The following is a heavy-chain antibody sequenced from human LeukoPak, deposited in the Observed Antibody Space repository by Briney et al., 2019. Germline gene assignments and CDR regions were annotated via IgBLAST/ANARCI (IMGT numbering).Heavy chain of an antibody. CDR1: GGSFSGYY. D-gene: IGHD1-26*01. J-gene: IGHJ4*02. V-gene: IGHV4-34*01. CDR2: INHSGST. Sequence: PSETLSLTCAVYGGSFSGYYWSWIRQPPGKGLEWIGEINHSGSTNYNPSLKSRVTISVDTSKNQFSLKLSSVTAADTAVYYCARVERWWSYYEIDYWGQGTLVTVSS. CDR3: ARVERWWSYYEIDY.